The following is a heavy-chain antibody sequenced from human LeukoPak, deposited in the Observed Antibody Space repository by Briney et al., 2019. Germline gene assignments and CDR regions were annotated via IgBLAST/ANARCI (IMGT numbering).Heavy chain of an antibody. D-gene: IGHD1-26*01. V-gene: IGHV3-7*01. J-gene: IGHJ4*02. Sequence: GGSLSLSCAASGLTFTNSWMAWVRQAPGKGLEWVANIKEDGSTKHYADSLKGRFTISRDNPKNTLYLQMNSLRADDTALYYCVRDTDGSLDNWGQGILVTVAS. CDR3: VRDTDGSLDN. CDR2: IKEDGSTK. CDR1: GLTFTNSW.